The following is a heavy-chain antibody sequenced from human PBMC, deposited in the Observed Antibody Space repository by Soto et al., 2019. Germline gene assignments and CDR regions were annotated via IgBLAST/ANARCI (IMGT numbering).Heavy chain of an antibody. J-gene: IGHJ4*02. Sequence: ASVKVSCKASGYTFTGYYMHWVRQAPGQGLEWMGWINPNSGGTNYAQKFQGRVTMTRDTSISTAYMELSRLRSDDTAVYYCARTDGIGRSSVRIDSWGQGTLVTVSS. CDR3: ARTDGIGRSSVRIDS. V-gene: IGHV1-2*02. CDR2: INPNSGGT. CDR1: GYTFTGYY. D-gene: IGHD6-6*01.